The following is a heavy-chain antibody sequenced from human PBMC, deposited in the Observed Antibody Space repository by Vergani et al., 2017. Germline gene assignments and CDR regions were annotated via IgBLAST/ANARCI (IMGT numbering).Heavy chain of an antibody. CDR1: GYTFTGYY. J-gene: IGHJ4*02. V-gene: IGHV1-2*02. CDR2: INPNSGGT. CDR3: ARDGYCSSTSCYRGYSYGYWVY. D-gene: IGHD2-2*03. Sequence: QVQLVQSGAEVKKPGASVKVSCKASGYTFTGYYMHWVRQAPGQGLEWMGWINPNSGGTNYAQKFQGRVTMTRDTSISTAYMELSRLRSDDTAVYYCARDGYCSSTSCYRGYSYGYWVYWGQGTLVTVSS.